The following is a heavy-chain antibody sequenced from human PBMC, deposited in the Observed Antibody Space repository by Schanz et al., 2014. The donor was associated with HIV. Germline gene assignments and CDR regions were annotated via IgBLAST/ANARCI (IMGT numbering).Heavy chain of an antibody. D-gene: IGHD3-10*01. Sequence: QVQLVESGGGVVQPGRSLRLSCAASGFTFNYYGMHWVRQAPGKGLEWVGVIWYDGSNKYYADSVKGRFTISRDNSKNTLYLEMNSLRPEDTAVYYCAKGSSLWSFYYGMDVWGQGTTVTVSS. J-gene: IGHJ6*02. CDR1: GFTFNYYG. CDR3: AKGSSLWSFYYGMDV. V-gene: IGHV3-33*06. CDR2: IWYDGSNK.